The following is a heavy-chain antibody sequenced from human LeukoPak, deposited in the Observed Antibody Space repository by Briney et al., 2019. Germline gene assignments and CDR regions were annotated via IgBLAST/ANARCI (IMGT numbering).Heavy chain of an antibody. Sequence: GGSLRLSFEAPGFSFVNFAMNGFRQPQGKGLGWVSLFTANGDSTYYADSVKGRFTISRDNSKNSLSLQMNSLRTEDTALYYCAKDIEAGTAGFSFDYWGQGTLVAVSS. CDR3: AKDIEAGTAGFSFDY. CDR2: FTANGDST. CDR1: GFSFVNFA. J-gene: IGHJ4*02. V-gene: IGHV3-43*02. D-gene: IGHD2-21*02.